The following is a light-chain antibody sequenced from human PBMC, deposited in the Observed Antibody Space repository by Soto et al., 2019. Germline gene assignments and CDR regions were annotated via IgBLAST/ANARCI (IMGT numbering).Light chain of an antibody. Sequence: NVLTQSPGTLSLSPGEGATLSCRASQTVTSNHLAWYQQKLGQAPRLLISGAATRATGIPDRFSGSGSGTDFTLTISRLEPEDFAVYYCQQYGISLTFGGGTMVEI. CDR3: QQYGISLT. CDR2: GAA. J-gene: IGKJ4*01. V-gene: IGKV3-20*01. CDR1: QTVTSNH.